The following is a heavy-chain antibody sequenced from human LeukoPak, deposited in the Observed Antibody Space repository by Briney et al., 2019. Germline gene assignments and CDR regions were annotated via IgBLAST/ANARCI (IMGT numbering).Heavy chain of an antibody. CDR3: ARDRMVRGVISP. Sequence: SETLSLTCTVSGGSIGSSSYYWGWIRQPPGKGLEWIGSIYYSGSTYYNPSLKSRVTISVDTSKNQFSLKLSSVTAADTAVYYCARDRMVRGVISPWGQGTLVTVSS. CDR2: IYYSGST. V-gene: IGHV4-39*07. CDR1: GGSIGSSSYY. J-gene: IGHJ5*02. D-gene: IGHD3-10*01.